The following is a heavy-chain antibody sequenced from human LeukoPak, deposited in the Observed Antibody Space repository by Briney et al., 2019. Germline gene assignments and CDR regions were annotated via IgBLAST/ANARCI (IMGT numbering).Heavy chain of an antibody. CDR2: FDPEDGET. CDR3: ATAPLKQWPYYFDY. D-gene: IGHD6-19*01. V-gene: IGHV1-24*01. Sequence: ASVKVSCKVSGYTLTGLSMHWVRQAPGKGLEWMGGFDPEDGETIYAQKFQGRVTMTEDTSTDTAYMELSSLRSEDTAVYYCATAPLKQWPYYFDYWGQGTLVTVSS. CDR1: GYTLTGLS. J-gene: IGHJ4*02.